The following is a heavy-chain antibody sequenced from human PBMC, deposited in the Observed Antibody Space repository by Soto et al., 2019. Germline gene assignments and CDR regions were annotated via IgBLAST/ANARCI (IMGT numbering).Heavy chain of an antibody. D-gene: IGHD6-13*01. CDR2: IYYSGST. Sequence: QLQLQESGPGLVKPSETLSLTCTVSGGSISSSSYYWGWIRQPPGKGLEWIGSIYYSGSTYYNPSLKSRVTISVDTSKNQFSLKLSSVTAADTAVYYCARHIRSSSWYGRGVIIWGQGTLVTVSS. CDR3: ARHIRSSSWYGRGVII. V-gene: IGHV4-39*01. J-gene: IGHJ4*02. CDR1: GGSISSSSYY.